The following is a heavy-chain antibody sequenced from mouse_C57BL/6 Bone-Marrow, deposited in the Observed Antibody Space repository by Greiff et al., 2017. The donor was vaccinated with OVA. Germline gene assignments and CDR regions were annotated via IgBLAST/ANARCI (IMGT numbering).Heavy chain of an antibody. J-gene: IGHJ2*01. D-gene: IGHD2-4*01. V-gene: IGHV1-81*01. CDR1: GYTFTSYG. CDR2: IYPRSGNT. Sequence: QVQLQQSGAELARPGASVKLSCKASGYTFTSYGISWVKQRTGQGLEWIGEIYPRSGNTYYNEKFKGKATLTADKSSSTAYMELRSLTSEDAAVYFCAGFYYDYDVGYLDYWGQGTTLTVSS. CDR3: AGFYYDYDVGYLDY.